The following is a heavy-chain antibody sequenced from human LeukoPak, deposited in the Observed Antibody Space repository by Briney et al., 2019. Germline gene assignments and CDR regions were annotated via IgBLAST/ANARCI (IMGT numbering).Heavy chain of an antibody. V-gene: IGHV4-4*02. CDR3: AREGGFYRPLDY. CDR2: VHLDGRT. CDR1: GGSVINTNW. Sequence: SETLSLTCGVSGGSVINTNWWTWVRQPPGKGLEWIGEVHLDGRTNYNPSLESRLTMSVDVSENEVSLKLNSVTAADTAVYYCAREGGFYRPLDYSGQGTLVTVSS. J-gene: IGHJ4*02. D-gene: IGHD3-3*01.